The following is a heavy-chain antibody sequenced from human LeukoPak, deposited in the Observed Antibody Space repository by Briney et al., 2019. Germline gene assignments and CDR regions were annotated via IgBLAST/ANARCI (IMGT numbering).Heavy chain of an antibody. V-gene: IGHV3-23*01. CDR2: ISGSGGST. J-gene: IGHJ4*02. CDR3: AKMGDIVVVPAAVLDY. Sequence: GGSLRLSCAASGFTFSSYAMSWVRQAPGKGLEWVSAISGSGGSTYYADSVKGRFTISGDNSKNTLYLQMNSLRAEDTAVYYCAKMGDIVVVPAAVLDYWGQGTLVTVSS. D-gene: IGHD2-2*01. CDR1: GFTFSSYA.